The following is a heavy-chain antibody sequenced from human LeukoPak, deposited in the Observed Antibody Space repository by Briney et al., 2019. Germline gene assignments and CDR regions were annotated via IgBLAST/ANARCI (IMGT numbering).Heavy chain of an antibody. CDR2: ISGSGGST. CDR1: GFTFSSYA. J-gene: IGHJ4*02. V-gene: IGHV3-23*01. Sequence: GGSLRLSCAASGFTFSSYAMSWVRQAPGKGLEWVSAISGSGGSTYYADSVKGRFTISRDNAKDSLYLQMNSLRAEDTAVYYCARGAYYYEDWGQGTLVTVSS. CDR3: ARGAYYYED. D-gene: IGHD3-22*01.